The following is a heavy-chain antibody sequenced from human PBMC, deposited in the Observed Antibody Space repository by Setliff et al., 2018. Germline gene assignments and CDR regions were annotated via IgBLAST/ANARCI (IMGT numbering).Heavy chain of an antibody. D-gene: IGHD5-12*01. CDR1: GGSISSGVYY. V-gene: IGHV4-39*07. Sequence: SETLSLTCTVSGGSISSGVYYWGWIRQPLGKGLEWIGSINYYGSIFDDGTTYSTYYNPSLKSRATISIDTSKSQFSLKLSSMTAADTALYYCARNPDFLQYSFDLWGRGTLVTVSS. J-gene: IGHJ2*01. CDR2: INYYGSIFDDGTTYST. CDR3: ARNPDFLQYSFDL.